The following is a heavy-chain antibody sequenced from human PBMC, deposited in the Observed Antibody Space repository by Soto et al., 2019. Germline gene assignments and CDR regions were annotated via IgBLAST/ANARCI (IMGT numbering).Heavy chain of an antibody. Sequence: PGGSLRLSCAASGFSFSTYAMHWVRQTPGKGLEWVAVISYDGDHKYYTDSVKGRFTISRDNSKNTLYLQMNSLRAEDTAVYSCARDRGYSGYDSPRFYYGMDVWGQGTMVTVSS. CDR1: GFSFSTYA. J-gene: IGHJ6*02. V-gene: IGHV3-30-3*01. CDR3: ARDRGYSGYDSPRFYYGMDV. D-gene: IGHD5-12*01. CDR2: ISYDGDHK.